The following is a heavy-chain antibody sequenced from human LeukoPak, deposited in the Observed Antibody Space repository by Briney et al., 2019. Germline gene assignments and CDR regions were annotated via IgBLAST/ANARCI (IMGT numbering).Heavy chain of an antibody. CDR1: GFTFSTYA. CDR2: ISSSGGST. V-gene: IGHV3-23*01. Sequence: QPGGSLRRSSAASGFTFSTYAMSWVRQAPGQGLEWVSAISSSGGSTYYADSVKGRFTISRDNSKNTLYLQMNSLRAEDTAVYYCATTHDYGDYDGYWGQGTLVTVSS. CDR3: ATTHDYGDYDGY. J-gene: IGHJ4*02. D-gene: IGHD4-17*01.